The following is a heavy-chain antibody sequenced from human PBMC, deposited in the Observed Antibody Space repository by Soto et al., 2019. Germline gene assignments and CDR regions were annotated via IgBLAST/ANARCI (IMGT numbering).Heavy chain of an antibody. Sequence: QVQLQQWGAGLLKPSETLSLTCAVYGESFNGYYCTWTRQSPGKGLEWIGEIHPSGSNYYNPSLQTRFTMSLDTSKKQFSLQLSSVTAADTATYYCSRGTDAYKGGRTWGQGTLVTVSS. J-gene: IGHJ5*02. CDR2: IHPSGSN. V-gene: IGHV4-34*02. D-gene: IGHD1-1*01. CDR1: GESFNGYY. CDR3: SRGTDAYKGGRT.